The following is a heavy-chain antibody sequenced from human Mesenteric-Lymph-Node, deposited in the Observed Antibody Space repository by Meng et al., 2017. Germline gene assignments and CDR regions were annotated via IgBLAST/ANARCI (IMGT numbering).Heavy chain of an antibody. CDR3: ARVGWRQWSFDL. CDR2: IYYSGST. Sequence: VHLTGPGPGLVKPSQTLSPTCSVSGGSISSGDYYWSWIRQPPGKGLELIGHIYYSGSTSYNPSLKSRVTISVDTSNNQFSLKLSSVTAADTAVYYCARVGWRQWSFDLWGRGTLVTVSS. V-gene: IGHV4-30-4*01. D-gene: IGHD5-18*01. J-gene: IGHJ2*01. CDR1: GGSISSGDYY.